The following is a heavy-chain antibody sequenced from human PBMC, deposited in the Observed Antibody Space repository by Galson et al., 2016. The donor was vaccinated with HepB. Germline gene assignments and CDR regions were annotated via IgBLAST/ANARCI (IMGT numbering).Heavy chain of an antibody. Sequence: SLRLSCAASGFTFDDYAMHWVRQAPGKGLEWVAGISWNSGTIDYVDSVKGRFTISRDNAKNSLYLQMSSLRTEDTALYYCAKVGGFGYYIPYYFDSWGQGILVTVSS. V-gene: IGHV3-9*01. CDR1: GFTFDDYA. CDR2: ISWNSGTI. CDR3: AKVGGFGYYIPYYFDS. D-gene: IGHD2/OR15-2a*01. J-gene: IGHJ4*02.